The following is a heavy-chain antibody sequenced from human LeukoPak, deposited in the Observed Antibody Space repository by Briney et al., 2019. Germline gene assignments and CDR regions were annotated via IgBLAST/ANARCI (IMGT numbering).Heavy chain of an antibody. D-gene: IGHD3-16*01. CDR3: ARVVLGAYFDY. CDR1: GGSISRSHYY. V-gene: IGHV4-39*01. J-gene: IGHJ4*02. Sequence: SETLSLTCTVSGGSISRSHYYWGWIRQPPGKGLEWIGSISYSGSTYYNPSLKSRVTISVDTSKNQFSLKLTSVTAADTAVYYCARVVLGAYFDYWGQGTLVTVSS. CDR2: ISYSGST.